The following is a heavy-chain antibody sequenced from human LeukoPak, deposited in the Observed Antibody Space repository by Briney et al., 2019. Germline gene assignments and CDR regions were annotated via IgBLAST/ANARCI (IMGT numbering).Heavy chain of an antibody. CDR3: ARGYDLLDF. Sequence: PGGSLRLSCAAYGFTFSSYWMHWVRQAPGKGLVWVSRINSDGSSTSYADSVKGRFTISRDNSKNTLYVQMNSLRAEDTAVYYCARGYDLLDFWGQGTLVTVSS. CDR2: INSDGSST. J-gene: IGHJ4*02. CDR1: GFTFSSYW. D-gene: IGHD3-3*01. V-gene: IGHV3-74*01.